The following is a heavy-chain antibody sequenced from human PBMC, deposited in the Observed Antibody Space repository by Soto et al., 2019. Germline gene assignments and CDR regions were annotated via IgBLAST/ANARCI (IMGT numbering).Heavy chain of an antibody. V-gene: IGHV1-46*01. CDR3: AREILGYCSGDSCYSNAFDI. D-gene: IGHD2-15*01. CDR1: GYTFTGYY. CDR2: INPSGGST. J-gene: IGHJ3*02. Sequence: GASVKFSCKASGYTFTGYYMHWVRQAPGQGLEWMGIINPSGGSTSYAQKFQGRVTMTRDTSTSTVYMELSSLRSEDTAVYYCAREILGYCSGDSCYSNAFDIWGQGTMVTVSS.